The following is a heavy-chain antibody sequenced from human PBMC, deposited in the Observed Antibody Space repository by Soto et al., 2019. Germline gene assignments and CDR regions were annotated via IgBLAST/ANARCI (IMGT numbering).Heavy chain of an antibody. D-gene: IGHD6-13*01. Sequence: GGSLRLSCAASGFTFSSYEINWVRQAPGKGLEWVSYIHSTGNFIHYADSVKGRFTISRDDAKNLVYLQMNNLRAEDTALYYCAREDIPADGTFDYWGPGTLVTVSS. J-gene: IGHJ4*02. CDR2: IHSTGNFI. V-gene: IGHV3-48*03. CDR1: GFTFSSYE. CDR3: AREDIPADGTFDY.